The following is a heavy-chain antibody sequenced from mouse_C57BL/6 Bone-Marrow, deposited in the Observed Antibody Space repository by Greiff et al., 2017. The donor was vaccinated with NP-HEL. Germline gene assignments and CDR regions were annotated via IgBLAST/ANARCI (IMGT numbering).Heavy chain of an antibody. V-gene: IGHV1-36*01. D-gene: IGHD1-1*01. Sequence: EVQLHQSGPVLVKPGPSVKISCKASGFTITDYYMHWVKQSQGKSREWIGLVYPYNGGTSYNQKFKGKATLTVDTSSSTAYMELNSLTSEDSAVYYCARHGSSFYYAMDYWGQGTSVTVSS. CDR3: ARHGSSFYYAMDY. CDR2: VYPYNGGT. CDR1: GFTITDYY. J-gene: IGHJ4*01.